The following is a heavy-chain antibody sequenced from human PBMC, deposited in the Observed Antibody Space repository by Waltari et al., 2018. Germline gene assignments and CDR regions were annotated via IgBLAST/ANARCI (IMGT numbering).Heavy chain of an antibody. V-gene: IGHV1-69-2*01. CDR2: IDPQDGET. D-gene: IGHD1-7*01. J-gene: IGHJ4*02. Sequence: EVQLVQSGAEVKKPGATVKISCTAAGYTSTDYYIHWVQQSPGKGLEWVGRIDPQDGETKYADKFQGRATITAVTSIDTVYMELSSLRSEDTAVFYCARTTTIKSLDYWGQGTLVTVSS. CDR1: GYTSTDYY. CDR3: ARTTTIKSLDY.